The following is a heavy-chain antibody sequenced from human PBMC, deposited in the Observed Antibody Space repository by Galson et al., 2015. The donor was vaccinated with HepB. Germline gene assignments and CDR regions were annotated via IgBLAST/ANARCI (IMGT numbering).Heavy chain of an antibody. CDR1: GFTLSSYG. D-gene: IGHD3-16*01. J-gene: IGHJ3*02. CDR2: LSYDGNNK. V-gene: IGHV3-30*18. Sequence: SLRLSCAASGFTLSSYGMHWVRQAPGMGLEWVTLLSYDGNNKYYADSVKGRFTISRDDSKNTLFLQMNSLKPEDTAVYYCAKHSVLIGGDAFDIWGRGTMVTVSS. CDR3: AKHSVLIGGDAFDI.